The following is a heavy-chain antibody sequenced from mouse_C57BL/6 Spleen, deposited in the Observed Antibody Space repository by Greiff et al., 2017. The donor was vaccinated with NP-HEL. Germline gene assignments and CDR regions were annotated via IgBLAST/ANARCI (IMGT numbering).Heavy chain of an antibody. CDR3: ARGGPLYAMDY. CDR1: GYSITSGYY. D-gene: IGHD6-1*01. Sequence: EVQLQESRPGLVKPSQSLSLTCSVTGYSITSGYYWNWIRQFPGNKLEWMGYISYDGSNNYNPSLKNRISITRDTSKNQFFLKLNSVTTEDTATYYCARGGPLYAMDYWGQGTSVTVSS. CDR2: ISYDGSN. J-gene: IGHJ4*01. V-gene: IGHV3-6*01.